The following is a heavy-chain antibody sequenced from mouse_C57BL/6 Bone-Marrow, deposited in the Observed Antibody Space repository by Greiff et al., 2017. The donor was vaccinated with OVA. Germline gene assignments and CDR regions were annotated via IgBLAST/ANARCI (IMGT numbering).Heavy chain of an antibody. CDR2: ISNLAYSI. J-gene: IGHJ4*01. V-gene: IGHV5-15*01. D-gene: IGHD2-3*01. CDR1: GFTFSDYG. Sequence: EVHLVESGGGLVQPGGSLKLSCAASGFTFSDYGMAWVRQAPRKGPEWVAFISNLAYSIYYADTVTGRFTISRENAKNTLYLEMSSLRSEDTAMYYCARHVGDGYFLYAMDYWGQGTSVTVSS. CDR3: ARHVGDGYFLYAMDY.